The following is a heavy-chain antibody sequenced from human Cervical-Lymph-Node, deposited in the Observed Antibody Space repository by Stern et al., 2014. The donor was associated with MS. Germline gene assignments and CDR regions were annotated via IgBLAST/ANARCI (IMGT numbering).Heavy chain of an antibody. D-gene: IGHD6-6*01. CDR3: ATYSKSSIRAYDI. CDR1: GYSFTNSW. Sequence: EVQLVESGAEVQRPGESLRISCKGSGYSFTNSWIGWVRQMPGKGLEWMGIIYPADSDTRYSPSFQGQVTISADKSITTAYLEWSSLEASDTAMYYCATYSKSSIRAYDIWGQGTMVTVSS. V-gene: IGHV5-51*01. CDR2: IYPADSDT. J-gene: IGHJ3*02.